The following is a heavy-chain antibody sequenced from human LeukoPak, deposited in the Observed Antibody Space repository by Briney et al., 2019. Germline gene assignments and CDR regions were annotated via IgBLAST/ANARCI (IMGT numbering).Heavy chain of an antibody. CDR2: IWPDGSNK. J-gene: IGHJ4*02. Sequence: GGSLRLSCAASGFTFSTYGLHWVHQAPGKGLEWVAVIWPDGSNKYYAGSVKGRFTISRDDSKNTLYLQMNSLRAEDSAVYYCARASGSFDYWGQGTLVTVSS. CDR1: GFTFSTYG. D-gene: IGHD1-26*01. V-gene: IGHV3-33*01. CDR3: ARASGSFDY.